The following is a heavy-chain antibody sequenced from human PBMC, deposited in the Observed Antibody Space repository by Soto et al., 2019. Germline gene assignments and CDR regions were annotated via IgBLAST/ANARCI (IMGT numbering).Heavy chain of an antibody. J-gene: IGHJ6*02. CDR2: LSAYNGNT. D-gene: IGHD5-18*01. Sequence: QVQLVQSGAEVKKPGASVKVSCKASGYTFTSYGISWVRQAPGQGLEWMGWLSAYNGNTNYAQKLQGRVTMTTDTCTRRAYMELRSLRCDDTAVYYCARAGGDTAMVYYYYGMDVWGQGTTVTVSS. CDR3: ARAGGDTAMVYYYYGMDV. CDR1: GYTFTSYG. V-gene: IGHV1-18*04.